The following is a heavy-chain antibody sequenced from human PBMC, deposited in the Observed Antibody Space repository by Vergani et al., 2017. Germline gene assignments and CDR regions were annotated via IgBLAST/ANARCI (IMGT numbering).Heavy chain of an antibody. J-gene: IGHJ6*02. CDR1: GFTFSSYS. Sequence: EVQLVESGGSLVKPGGSLRLSCAASGFTFSSYSMNWVRQAPGKGLEWVSSISSSSSYIYYADSVKGRFTISRDNSKNTLYLQMNSLRAEDTAVYYCAKGSKITAMVVGHYYYYYGMDVWGQGTTVTVSS. CDR2: ISSSSSYI. V-gene: IGHV3-21*02. CDR3: AKGSKITAMVVGHYYYYYGMDV. D-gene: IGHD5-18*01.